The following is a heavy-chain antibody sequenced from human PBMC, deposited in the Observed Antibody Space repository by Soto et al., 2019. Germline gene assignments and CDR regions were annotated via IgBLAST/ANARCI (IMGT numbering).Heavy chain of an antibody. CDR2: ISSNGVGT. V-gene: IGHV3-64*01. J-gene: IGHJ6*03. Sequence: EVQLAESGGGVAQPGGSLRLSCAASGFTLSGYAMDWVRQAPGKRLEYVSGISSNGVGTYYANSVQGRFTISRDNSKNTVYLQMGSLRPEDMAVYYCARRARPDFYYMDVWGKGTTVIVSS. CDR1: GFTLSGYA. D-gene: IGHD6-6*01. CDR3: ARRARPDFYYMDV.